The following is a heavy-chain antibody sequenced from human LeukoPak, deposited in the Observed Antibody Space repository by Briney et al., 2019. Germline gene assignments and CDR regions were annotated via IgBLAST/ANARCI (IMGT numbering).Heavy chain of an antibody. J-gene: IGHJ4*02. CDR3: ARKEKYYDILTGYYYYFDY. D-gene: IGHD3-9*01. V-gene: IGHV3-30*02. CDR2: IRYDGSNK. CDR1: GFTFSSYG. Sequence: GGSLRLSCAASGFTFSSYGMHWVRQAPGKGLEWVAFIRYDGSNKYYADSVKGRFTISRDNSKNTLYLQMNSLRAEDTAVYYCARKEKYYDILTGYYYYFDYWGQGTLVTVSS.